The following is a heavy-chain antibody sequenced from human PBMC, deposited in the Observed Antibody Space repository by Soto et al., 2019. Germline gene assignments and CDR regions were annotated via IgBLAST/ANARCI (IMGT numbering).Heavy chain of an antibody. CDR1: GFIFRDYW. V-gene: IGHV3-7*01. Sequence: EVQLVESGGGLVQPGGSLRLSCAASGFIFRDYWMTWVRQVPGKGLEWVANINQDGREKCYMDSVKVRFTISRDNAKNSLDLQMNSLRADDTAVYYCARDPGDYWGQGTLVTVSS. CDR3: ARDPGDY. J-gene: IGHJ4*02. D-gene: IGHD3-10*01. CDR2: INQDGREK.